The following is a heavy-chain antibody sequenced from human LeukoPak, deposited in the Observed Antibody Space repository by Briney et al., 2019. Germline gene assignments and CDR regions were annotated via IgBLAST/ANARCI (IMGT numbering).Heavy chain of an antibody. CDR2: ISAYNGNT. J-gene: IGHJ4*02. V-gene: IGHV1-18*04. Sequence: ASVKVSCKASGYTFTSYGISWVRQAPGQGLERMGWISAYNGNTNYAQKLQGRVTMTTDTSTSTAYMELRSLRSDDTAVYYCARGPIYDILTGYPKGVVDYWGQGTLVTVSS. D-gene: IGHD3-9*01. CDR1: GYTFTSYG. CDR3: ARGPIYDILTGYPKGVVDY.